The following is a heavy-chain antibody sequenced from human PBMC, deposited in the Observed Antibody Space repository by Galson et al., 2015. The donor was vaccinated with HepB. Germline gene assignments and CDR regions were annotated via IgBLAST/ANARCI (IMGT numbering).Heavy chain of an antibody. J-gene: IGHJ5*02. D-gene: IGHD2-15*01. Sequence: SVKVSCKASGYTFTSYAMHWVRQAPGQGLEWVGWINAGNGNTKYSQKFQGRVTITRDTSASTAYMELSSLRSEDTAVYYCAREGDIVGWFDPWGQGTLVTVSS. CDR1: GYTFTSYA. V-gene: IGHV1-3*01. CDR3: AREGDIVGWFDP. CDR2: INAGNGNT.